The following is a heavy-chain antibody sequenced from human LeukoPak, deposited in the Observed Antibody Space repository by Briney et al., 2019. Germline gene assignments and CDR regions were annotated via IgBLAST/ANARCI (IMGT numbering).Heavy chain of an antibody. CDR2: IYTSGTT. D-gene: IGHD6-13*01. Sequence: SETLSLTCAVYGGSFSGYYWSWIRQPAGKGLEWIGRIYTSGTTNYNPSLKSRVTMSIDTSKNQFSLKLSSLTAADTAVYYCATGGGPGYSSSWYKEYFQHWGQGTLVTVSS. CDR1: GGSFSGYY. CDR3: ATGGGPGYSSSWYKEYFQH. V-gene: IGHV4-59*10. J-gene: IGHJ1*01.